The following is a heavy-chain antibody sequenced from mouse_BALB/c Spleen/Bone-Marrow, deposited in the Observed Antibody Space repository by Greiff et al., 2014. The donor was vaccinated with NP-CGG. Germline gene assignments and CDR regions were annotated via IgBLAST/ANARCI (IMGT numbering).Heavy chain of an antibody. J-gene: IGHJ4*01. Sequence: EVQVVESGGGLVQPGGSLKLSCAASGFTFSSYGMSWVRQPPDKRLELVATINSNGGSTYYPDSVKGRFTISRDNAKNTLYLQMSSLKSEDTAMYYCARDGYYVFYAMDYWGQGTSVTVSS. CDR2: INSNGGST. CDR3: ARDGYYVFYAMDY. V-gene: IGHV5-6-3*01. CDR1: GFTFSSYG. D-gene: IGHD2-3*01.